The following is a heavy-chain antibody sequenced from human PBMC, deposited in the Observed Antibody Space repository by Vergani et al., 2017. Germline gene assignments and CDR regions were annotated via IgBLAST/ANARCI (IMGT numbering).Heavy chain of an antibody. V-gene: IGHV3-30-3*01. Sequence: QVQLVESGGGVVQPGRSLRLSCAASGFTFSSYAMHWVRQAPGKGLEWVAVISYDGSNKYYADSVKGRFTISRDNSKITLYLQMNSLRAEDTAVYYCARDSHIVVVPAAMLPPYYYGMDVWGQGTTVTVSS. CDR1: GFTFSSYA. D-gene: IGHD2-2*01. CDR2: ISYDGSNK. CDR3: ARDSHIVVVPAAMLPPYYYGMDV. J-gene: IGHJ6*02.